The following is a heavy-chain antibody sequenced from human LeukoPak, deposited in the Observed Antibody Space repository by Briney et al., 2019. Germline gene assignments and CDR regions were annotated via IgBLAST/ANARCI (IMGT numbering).Heavy chain of an antibody. J-gene: IGHJ4*02. CDR1: GFTFSSYG. CDR3: AKDKLYSGSYFDY. D-gene: IGHD1-26*01. Sequence: GGSLRLSCAASGFTFSSYGMHWVRQAPGKGLEWVAFIRYDGSNKYYADSVKGRFTISRDNSKNTLYLQMNSLRAEDTAVYYCAKDKLYSGSYFDYWGQGTLVTVSS. V-gene: IGHV3-30*02. CDR2: IRYDGSNK.